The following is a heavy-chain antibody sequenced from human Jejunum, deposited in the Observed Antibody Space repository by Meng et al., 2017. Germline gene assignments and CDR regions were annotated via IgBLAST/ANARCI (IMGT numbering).Heavy chain of an antibody. CDR3: AKDWWELLFAF. CDR1: GFTFSSYA. J-gene: IGHJ4*02. CDR2: ISGSGGNT. Sequence: QLVASGGGFVQPGGSLILSCAASGFTFSSYAMSWVRQAPGKGLEWVSGISGSGGNTYYADSVKGRFTISRDNSKNTLYLQMNSLRAEDTAVYYCAKDWWELLFAFWGQGTLVTVSS. D-gene: IGHD1-26*01. V-gene: IGHV3-23*04.